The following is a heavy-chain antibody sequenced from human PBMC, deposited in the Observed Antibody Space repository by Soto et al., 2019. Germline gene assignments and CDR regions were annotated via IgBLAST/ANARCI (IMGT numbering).Heavy chain of an antibody. CDR1: VGSISSYY. Sequence: SETLSLTCTVSVGSISSYYWSWIRQPPGKGLEWIGYIYYSGSTNYNPSLKSRVTISVDTSKNQFSLKLSSVTAADTAVYYCAIISPAAAGTDYYYGMDVWGQGTTVTVSS. CDR2: IYYSGST. D-gene: IGHD6-13*01. CDR3: AIISPAAAGTDYYYGMDV. J-gene: IGHJ6*02. V-gene: IGHV4-59*01.